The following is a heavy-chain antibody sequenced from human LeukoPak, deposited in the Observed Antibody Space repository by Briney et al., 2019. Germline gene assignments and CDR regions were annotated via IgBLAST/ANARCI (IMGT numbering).Heavy chain of an antibody. Sequence: ASVQGSCQASGYHFPRYYMHWVGPAPGQGPEWIGLINPNSGGTNYAQKFQGRVTMTRDTSISTAYMELSRLRSDDTAVYYCARVWDYYDSSGLNYWGQGTLVTVSS. CDR2: INPNSGGT. CDR1: GYHFPRYY. J-gene: IGHJ4*02. D-gene: IGHD3-22*01. V-gene: IGHV1-2*02. CDR3: ARVWDYYDSSGLNY.